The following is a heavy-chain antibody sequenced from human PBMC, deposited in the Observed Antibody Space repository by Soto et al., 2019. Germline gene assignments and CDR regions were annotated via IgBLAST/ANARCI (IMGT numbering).Heavy chain of an antibody. CDR3: APALGSGELLLSNNAY. V-gene: IGHV4-34*01. J-gene: IGHJ4*02. Sequence: PSETLSLTCAVYGGSFSGYYWSWIRQPPGKGLEWIGEINHSGSTNYNPSLKSRVTISVDTSKNQFSLKLSSVTAADTAVYYCAPALGSGELLLSNNAYWGQGTLVTVSS. D-gene: IGHD1-26*01. CDR1: GGSFSGYY. CDR2: INHSGST.